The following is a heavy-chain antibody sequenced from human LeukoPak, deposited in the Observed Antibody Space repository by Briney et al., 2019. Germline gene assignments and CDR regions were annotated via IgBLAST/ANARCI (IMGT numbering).Heavy chain of an antibody. CDR3: AKDRSGGGDYYFGMDV. CDR2: ISGSGGST. V-gene: IGHV3-23*01. D-gene: IGHD6-19*01. Sequence: GGSLRLSCAASGLTFSSYAMSWVRQAPGKGLGWVSSISGSGGSTYYADSVKGRFTISRDNSQNTLYLQMNSLRAEDTAVYYCAKDRSGGGDYYFGMDVWGPGTTVTVSS. J-gene: IGHJ6*02. CDR1: GLTFSSYA.